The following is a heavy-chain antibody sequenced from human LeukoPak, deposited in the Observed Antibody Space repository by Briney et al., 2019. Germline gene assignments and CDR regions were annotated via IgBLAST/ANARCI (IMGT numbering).Heavy chain of an antibody. Sequence: SETLSLTCTVSGGSISSYYWSWIRQPPGKGLEWIGYIYYSGSTNYNPSLKSRVAISVDTSKNQFSLKLSSVTAADTAVYYCARDRGRGYYYYGMDVWGQGTTVTVSS. V-gene: IGHV4-59*01. CDR1: GGSISSYY. J-gene: IGHJ6*02. CDR2: IYYSGST. CDR3: ARDRGRGYYYYGMDV.